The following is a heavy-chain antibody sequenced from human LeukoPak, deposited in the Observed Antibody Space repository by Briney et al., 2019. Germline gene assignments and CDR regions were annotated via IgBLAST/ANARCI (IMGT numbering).Heavy chain of an antibody. J-gene: IGHJ6*03. V-gene: IGHV3-49*03. CDR2: IRSKAYGGTT. CDR1: GFTFGDYA. Sequence: GGSLRLSCTASGFTFGDYAMSWFRQAPGKGLEWVGFIRSKAYGGTTEYAASVKGRFTISRDDSKSIAYLQMNSLKTEDTAVYYCTRFRAAAGTEEHYYMDVWGKGTTVTVSS. D-gene: IGHD6-13*01. CDR3: TRFRAAAGTEEHYYMDV.